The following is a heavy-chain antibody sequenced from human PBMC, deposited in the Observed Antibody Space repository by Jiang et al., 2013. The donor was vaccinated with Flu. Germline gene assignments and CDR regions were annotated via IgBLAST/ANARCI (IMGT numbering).Heavy chain of an antibody. D-gene: IGHD3-22*01. CDR3: ARGLFWRMDYYDSSGPAGVWFDP. V-gene: IGHV6-1*01. CDR1: GDSVSSNSAA. CDR2: TYYRSKWYN. Sequence: SQTLSLTCAISGDSVSSNSAAWNWIRQSPSRGLEWLGRTYYRSKWYNDYAVSVKSRITINPDTSKNQFSLQLNSVTPEDTAVYYCARGLFWRMDYYDSSGPAGVWFDPWGQGTLVTVSS. J-gene: IGHJ5*02.